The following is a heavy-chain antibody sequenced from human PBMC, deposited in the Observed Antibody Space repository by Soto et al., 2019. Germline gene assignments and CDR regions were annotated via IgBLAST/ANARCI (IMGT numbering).Heavy chain of an antibody. CDR2: INHSGST. D-gene: IGHD5-18*01. J-gene: IGHJ4*02. CDR3: ARAETTMALYYFDY. CDR1: GGSFSDYY. Sequence: QVQLQQWGAGLLKPSETLSLTCAVYGGSFSDYYWSWIRQPPGKGLEWIGEINHSGSTNYNPSLKRRVTISVDTSKNQSSLNLSSVTAADTAVYYCARAETTMALYYFDYWGQGTRVTVSS. V-gene: IGHV4-34*01.